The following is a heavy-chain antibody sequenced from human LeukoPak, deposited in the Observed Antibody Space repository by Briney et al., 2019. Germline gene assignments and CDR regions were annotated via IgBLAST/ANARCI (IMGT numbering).Heavy chain of an antibody. Sequence: GASVKVSCKASGYTFTSYAMHWVRQAPGQRLEWMGWINAGNGNTKYSQKFRGRITITRDTSASTAYMELSSLRSEDTAVYYCARDRRDCSGGSCYYLLSYWGQGTLVTVSS. CDR3: ARDRRDCSGGSCYYLLSY. CDR1: GYTFTSYA. D-gene: IGHD2-15*01. V-gene: IGHV1-3*01. CDR2: INAGNGNT. J-gene: IGHJ4*02.